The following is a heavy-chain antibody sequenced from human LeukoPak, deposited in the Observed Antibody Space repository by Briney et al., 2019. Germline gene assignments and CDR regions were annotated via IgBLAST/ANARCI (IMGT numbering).Heavy chain of an antibody. V-gene: IGHV3-48*03. CDR1: GFTFSTYE. CDR2: ISTGGRII. CDR3: ARVGPTEAFGY. J-gene: IGHJ4*02. D-gene: IGHD1-26*01. Sequence: SGGSLSLSCAASGFTFSTYEMNWVRQAPGKGLEWVSYISTGGRIIYYADSVKGRFTISRDNAENSLYLQMNSLRAEDTAVYYCARVGPTEAFGYWGQGTLVTVSS.